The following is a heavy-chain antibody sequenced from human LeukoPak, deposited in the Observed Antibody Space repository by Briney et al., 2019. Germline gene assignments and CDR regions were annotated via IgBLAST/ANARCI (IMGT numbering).Heavy chain of an antibody. CDR2: IYYSGST. Sequence: SQTLSLTCTVSGGPISSGDYYWSWIRQPPGKGLEWIGYIYYSGSTYYNPSLKSRVTISVDTSKNQFSLKLSSVTAADTAVYYCAGRGATKPWGFDYWGQGTLVTVSS. D-gene: IGHD1-26*01. J-gene: IGHJ4*02. CDR3: AGRGATKPWGFDY. CDR1: GGPISSGDYY. V-gene: IGHV4-30-4*08.